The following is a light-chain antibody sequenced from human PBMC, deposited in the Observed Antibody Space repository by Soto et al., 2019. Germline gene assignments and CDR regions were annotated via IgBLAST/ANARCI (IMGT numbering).Light chain of an antibody. J-gene: IGLJ2*01. Sequence: SYELTQPPSVSVAPGQTAKITCGGTNIGSKSVHWYQQRPGQAPVLVVYDDFDRPSGIPERFSGSNSGNTATLTISRVEAGDEADYYCQVWDSTSDHVVFGGGTQLTVL. CDR3: QVWDSTSDHVV. CDR2: DDF. CDR1: NIGSKS. V-gene: IGLV3-21*02.